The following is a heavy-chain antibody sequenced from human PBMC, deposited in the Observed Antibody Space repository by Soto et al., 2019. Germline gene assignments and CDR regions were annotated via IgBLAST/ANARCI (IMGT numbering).Heavy chain of an antibody. Sequence: GWSLRLSCAASGFTFSTFALHLVRQAPGEGLEWVALISHDGRIEKYADSVKGRFTISRDNSKNTLYMQMESLRLEDTGVYYCARDGLPDDFRSGGYWFEPWGEGTQVTVSS. CDR1: GFTFSTFA. CDR2: ISHDGRIE. V-gene: IGHV3-30-3*01. J-gene: IGHJ5*02. D-gene: IGHD3-3*01. CDR3: ARDGLPDDFRSGGYWFEP.